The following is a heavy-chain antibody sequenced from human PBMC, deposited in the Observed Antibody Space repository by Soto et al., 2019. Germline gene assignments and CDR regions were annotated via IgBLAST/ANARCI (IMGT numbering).Heavy chain of an antibody. J-gene: IGHJ6*02. CDR3: AREWVKTIVSHYYGMDV. CDR2: ISAYNGNT. V-gene: IGHV1-18*01. CDR1: GYTFTSYG. D-gene: IGHD2-15*01. Sequence: ASVKVSCKASGYTFTSYGISWVRQAPGQGLEWMGWISAYNGNTNYAQKLQGRVTMTTDTSTSTAYMELRSLRSDDTAVYYCAREWVKTIVSHYYGMDVWGQGTTVTVSS.